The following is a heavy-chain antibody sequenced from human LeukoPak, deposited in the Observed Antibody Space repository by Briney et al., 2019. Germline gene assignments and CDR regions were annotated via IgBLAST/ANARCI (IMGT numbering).Heavy chain of an antibody. V-gene: IGHV1-18*01. Sequence: ASVKVSCKASGYTFTSYGISWVRQAPGQGLEGMGWISAYNGNTNYAQKLQGRVTMTSDTSTSTAYMELRSLRSDDTAVYYCARARQWLDYYYYGMDVWGQGTTVTVSS. CDR3: ARARQWLDYYYYGMDV. D-gene: IGHD6-19*01. CDR2: ISAYNGNT. J-gene: IGHJ6*02. CDR1: GYTFTSYG.